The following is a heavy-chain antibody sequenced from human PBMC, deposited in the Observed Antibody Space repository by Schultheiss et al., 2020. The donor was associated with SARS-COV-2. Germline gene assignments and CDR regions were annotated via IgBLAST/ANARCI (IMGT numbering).Heavy chain of an antibody. J-gene: IGHJ6*02. CDR3: ARGLSSSWDRYYYYGMDV. CDR1: GYTFSDYY. V-gene: IGHV1-8*02. D-gene: IGHD6-13*01. CDR2: MNPNSGNT. Sequence: ASVKVSCKAYGYTFSDYYMHWVRQAPGQGLEWMGWMNPNSGNTGYAQKFQGRVTMTRNTSISTAYMELSSLRSEDTAVYYCARGLSSSWDRYYYYGMDVWGQGTTVTVSS.